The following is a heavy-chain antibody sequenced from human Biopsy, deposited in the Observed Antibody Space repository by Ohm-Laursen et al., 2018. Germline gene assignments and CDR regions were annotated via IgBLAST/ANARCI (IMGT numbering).Heavy chain of an antibody. D-gene: IGHD2/OR15-2a*01. Sequence: GSSVKVSCKASGGTFNTYGITWVRQAPGQGLEWVGRIISMVGTPKYAQKFQGRATITVDKSTSTAYLDLSSLKSEDTAVYYCARDKTVLNYYFASDVWGQGTTVTVSS. V-gene: IGHV1-69*04. CDR2: IISMVGTP. J-gene: IGHJ6*01. CDR3: ARDKTVLNYYFASDV. CDR1: GGTFNTYG.